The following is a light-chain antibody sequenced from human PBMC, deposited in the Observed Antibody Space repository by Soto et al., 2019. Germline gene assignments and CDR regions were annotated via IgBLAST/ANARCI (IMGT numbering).Light chain of an antibody. CDR2: DVS. CDR3: SSYTSSTTVV. J-gene: IGLJ2*01. V-gene: IGLV2-14*01. CDR1: SSDVGGYNY. Sequence: QSVLTQPASVSGSPGQSITISCTGTSSDVGGYNYVSWYQQHPGKAPKLMIYDVSNRPSGVSNRFSGSKSGNTASLTISWLQAEDEAYFYCSSYTSSTTVVFGGGTKLTVL.